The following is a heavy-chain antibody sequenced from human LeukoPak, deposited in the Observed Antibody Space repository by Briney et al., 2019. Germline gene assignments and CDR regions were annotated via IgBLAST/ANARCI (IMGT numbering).Heavy chain of an antibody. D-gene: IGHD2-2*02. CDR1: GYTFTSYG. CDR3: ARDWAPAAIPGYYYYGMDV. J-gene: IGHJ6*02. V-gene: IGHV1-18*01. CDR2: IGAYNGNT. Sequence: ASVKVSCKASGYTFTSYGISWVRQAPGQGLEWMGWIGAYNGNTNYALKLQGRVTMTTDTSTSTAYMELRSLRSDDTAVYYCARDWAPAAIPGYYYYGMDVWGQGTTVTVSS.